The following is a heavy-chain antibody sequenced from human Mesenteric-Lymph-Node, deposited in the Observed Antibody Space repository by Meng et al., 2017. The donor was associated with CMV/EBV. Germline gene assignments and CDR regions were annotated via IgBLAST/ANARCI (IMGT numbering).Heavy chain of an antibody. CDR2: IIPIFGTA. D-gene: IGHD2-2*01. V-gene: IGHV1-69*05. J-gene: IGHJ6*02. CDR1: GGTFSSYA. Sequence: SVKVSCKASGGTFSSYAISWVRQAPGQGLEWMGGIIPIFGTANYAQKFQGRVTITTDESTSTAYMELSSLRSEDTALYYCARADYCSSTSCHNPGDYYYGLDVWGQGTTVTVSS. CDR3: ARADYCSSTSCHNPGDYYYGLDV.